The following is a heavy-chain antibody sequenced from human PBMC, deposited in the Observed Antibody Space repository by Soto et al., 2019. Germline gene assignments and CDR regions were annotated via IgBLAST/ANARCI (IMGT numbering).Heavy chain of an antibody. Sequence: SETLSLTCAVSCGSISSGGYSWSWIRQPPGKGLEWIGYIYPSGSTYYNPSLKSRVTISVDRSKNQFSLKLSSVTAADTAVYYCARGALAGGYEYWGQGTLVTVSS. J-gene: IGHJ4*02. CDR2: IYPSGST. CDR1: CGSISSGGYS. D-gene: IGHD1-26*01. V-gene: IGHV4-30-2*01. CDR3: ARGALAGGYEY.